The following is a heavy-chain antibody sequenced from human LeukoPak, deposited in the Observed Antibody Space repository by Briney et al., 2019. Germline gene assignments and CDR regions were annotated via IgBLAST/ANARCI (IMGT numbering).Heavy chain of an antibody. CDR2: ISYDGSNK. CDR3: AKPLGGYYDSSGYSDAFDI. CDR1: GFTFSGYP. V-gene: IGHV3-30-3*02. J-gene: IGHJ3*02. Sequence: PGKSLRLSCAASGFTFSGYPIHWVRQAPGKGLEWVAVISYDGSNKYCADSVKGRFTISRDNSKNTLYLQMNSLRAEDTAVYYCAKPLGGYYDSSGYSDAFDIWGQGTMVTVSS. D-gene: IGHD3-22*01.